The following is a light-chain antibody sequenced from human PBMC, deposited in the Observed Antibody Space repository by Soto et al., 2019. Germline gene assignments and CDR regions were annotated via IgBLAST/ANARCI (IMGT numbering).Light chain of an antibody. J-gene: IGKJ4*01. CDR3: QQLRMYPST. CDR1: QGISSW. Sequence: DIQITQSPSALSASVGDRVTITCRASQGISSWLAWYQHKPGEAPKLLIYAASTFDGGVPSRFSGSGSGTDFALTITSLQAEDFATYYCQQLRMYPSTFGRGTKVDIK. CDR2: AAS. V-gene: IGKV1-12*01.